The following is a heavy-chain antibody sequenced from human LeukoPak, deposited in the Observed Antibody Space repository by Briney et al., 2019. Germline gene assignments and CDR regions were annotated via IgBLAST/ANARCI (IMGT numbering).Heavy chain of an antibody. CDR2: INPNSGGT. V-gene: IGHV1-2*02. D-gene: IGHD6-13*01. Sequence: GASVKVSCKASGYTFTGYYMHWVRQAPGQGPEWMGWINPNSGGTNYAQKFQGRVTMTRDTSISTAYMELSRLRSDDTAVYYCARDRGIAAAGDYWGQGTLVTVSS. CDR1: GYTFTGYY. J-gene: IGHJ4*02. CDR3: ARDRGIAAAGDY.